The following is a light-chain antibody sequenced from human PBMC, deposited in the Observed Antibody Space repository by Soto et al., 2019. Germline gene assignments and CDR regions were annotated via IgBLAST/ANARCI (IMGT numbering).Light chain of an antibody. CDR3: QQYGSLSWT. CDR1: QNVDSNY. CDR2: GAS. J-gene: IGKJ1*01. Sequence: EIVLTQSPGTVSLSQGERATLSCRASQNVDSNYLAWYQQKPGQAPRIIIFGASGRATGIPDRFSGSGSGTDFTLTISRLEPEDFAVYYCQQYGSLSWTFGQGTKVDI. V-gene: IGKV3-20*01.